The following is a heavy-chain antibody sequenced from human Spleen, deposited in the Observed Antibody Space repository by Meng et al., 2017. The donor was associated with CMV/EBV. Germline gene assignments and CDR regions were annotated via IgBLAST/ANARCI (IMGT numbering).Heavy chain of an antibody. Sequence: GESLKISCAASGFTFDSYWMTWVRQAPGKGLEWVANIKKDGSEKYYVDSVKGRFTISRDNAKNSLYLQMNSLRAEDTAVYYCARPPHNALSYCGGDCYGSPWGQGTLVTVSS. CDR1: GFTFDSYW. V-gene: IGHV3-7*01. CDR3: ARPPHNALSYCGGDCYGSP. D-gene: IGHD2-21*01. CDR2: IKKDGSEK. J-gene: IGHJ5*02.